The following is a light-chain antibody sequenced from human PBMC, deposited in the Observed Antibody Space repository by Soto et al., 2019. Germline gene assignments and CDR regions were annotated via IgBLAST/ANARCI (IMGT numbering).Light chain of an antibody. CDR3: QHYNSYSEA. CDR1: QTISSW. CDR2: KAS. Sequence: DIQMTQSPSTLSGSVGDRVTITCRASQTISSWLAWYQQKPGKAHKLLIYKASTLKSGVPSGFSGSGSGTEFTLTISSLQPDDFATYYCQHYNSYSEAFGQGTKVDNK. V-gene: IGKV1-5*03. J-gene: IGKJ1*01.